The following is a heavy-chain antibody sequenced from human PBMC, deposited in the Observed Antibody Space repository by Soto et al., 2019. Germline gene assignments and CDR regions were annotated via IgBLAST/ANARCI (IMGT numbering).Heavy chain of an antibody. CDR2: VTGSGGSI. J-gene: IGHJ4*02. CDR3: AKSDYVWGRKSPYDLDY. Sequence: EVQLLESGGASVQPGGSLRLSCAASGFIFGNYAMTWVRQAPGKGLEWVSAVTGSGGSIYYADSVKGRFSISRDNTKKTPHLHMKGLRAEVTAVYYSAKSDYVWGRKSPYDLDYGGQGPLVTVSP. V-gene: IGHV3-23*01. CDR1: GFIFGNYA. D-gene: IGHD3-16*01.